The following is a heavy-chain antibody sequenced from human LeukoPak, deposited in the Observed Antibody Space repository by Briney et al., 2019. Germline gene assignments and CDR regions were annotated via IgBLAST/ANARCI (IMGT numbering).Heavy chain of an antibody. CDR1: GFTFSSYS. V-gene: IGHV3-74*01. D-gene: IGHD3-10*01. Sequence: PGGSLRLSCAASGFTFSSYSLNWVRQAPGKGLVWVSHINSDGSTTNYADSVKGRFTISRDNAKNTPYLQMNSLRAEDTGVYFCARALLWFGDLCNYWGQGTLVTVSS. CDR3: ARALLWFGDLCNY. J-gene: IGHJ4*02. CDR2: INSDGSTT.